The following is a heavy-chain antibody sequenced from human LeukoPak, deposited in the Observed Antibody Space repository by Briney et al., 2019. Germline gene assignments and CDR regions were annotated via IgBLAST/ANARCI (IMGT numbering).Heavy chain of an antibody. D-gene: IGHD3-22*01. J-gene: IGHJ4*02. Sequence: GGSLRLSCAASGFAFSSYSINWVRQAPGKGLEWVSSIRSSSNYIYYADSVRGRFTISRDNAKNSLYLQMNSLRAEDTAVYYCARRGDYYERGYYFDYWGQGTLVTVSS. V-gene: IGHV3-21*03. CDR2: IRSSSNYI. CDR1: GFAFSSYS. CDR3: ARRGDYYERGYYFDY.